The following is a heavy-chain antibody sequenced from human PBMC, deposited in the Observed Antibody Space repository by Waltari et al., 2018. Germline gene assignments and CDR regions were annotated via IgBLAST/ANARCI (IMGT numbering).Heavy chain of an antibody. CDR1: EFNFSSSW. J-gene: IGHJ4*01. CDR2: SNSDGSKI. D-gene: IGHD4-17*01. Sequence: ELQLAESGGGLVQPGASLRLSYADSEFNFSSSWLYWGRQSPGKGLVWGSQSNSDGSKIDYADSVKGRFTISRDNTKNTLYLEMKSRRAEDTAGYYCARGPSFGDFEAYFDCWGHGTLVTVSS. CDR3: ARGPSFGDFEAYFDC. V-gene: IGHV3-74*01.